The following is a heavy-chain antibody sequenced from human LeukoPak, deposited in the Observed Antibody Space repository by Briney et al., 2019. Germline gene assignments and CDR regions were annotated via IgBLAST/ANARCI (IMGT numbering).Heavy chain of an antibody. J-gene: IGHJ6*03. CDR3: AKGSKAVLFTRDRYMDV. D-gene: IGHD6-19*01. V-gene: IGHV3-30*02. CDR1: GFTFSSYG. Sequence: PGGSLRLSCAASGFTFSSYGMHWVRQAPGKGLEWVAFIRYDGSNKYYADSVKGRFTISRDNSKNTLYLQMNSLRAEDTAVYYCAKGSKAVLFTRDRYMDVWGKGTAVTISS. CDR2: IRYDGSNK.